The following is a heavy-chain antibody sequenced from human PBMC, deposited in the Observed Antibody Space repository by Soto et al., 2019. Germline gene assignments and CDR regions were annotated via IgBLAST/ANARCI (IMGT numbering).Heavy chain of an antibody. D-gene: IGHD3-22*01. CDR1: GGSISSGDYY. Sequence: PSETLSLTCTVSGGSISSGDYYWSWIRQPPGKGLEWIGYIYYSGSTYYNPSLKSRVTISVDTSKNQFSLKLSSVTAADTAVYYCARDRFLNYYDSSGYPHDAFDIWGQGTMLTVSS. V-gene: IGHV4-30-4*01. CDR2: IYYSGST. CDR3: ARDRFLNYYDSSGYPHDAFDI. J-gene: IGHJ3*02.